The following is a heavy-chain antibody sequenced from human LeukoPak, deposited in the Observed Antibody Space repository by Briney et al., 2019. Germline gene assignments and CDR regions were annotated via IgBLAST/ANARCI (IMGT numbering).Heavy chain of an antibody. J-gene: IGHJ6*02. V-gene: IGHV1-2*02. CDR3: SRETDIVSPIYPEVYGMDV. Sequence: ASVKVSCKASGYTFTGYHLHWVRQAPGQGLEWVGWVNPNTGDTYYAQRFQGRVNMTRDTSIGTAYMELSSLRSDNTAVYYCSRETDIVSPIYPEVYGMDVWGQGTTVTVSS. CDR1: GYTFTGYH. D-gene: IGHD5-12*01. CDR2: VNPNTGDT.